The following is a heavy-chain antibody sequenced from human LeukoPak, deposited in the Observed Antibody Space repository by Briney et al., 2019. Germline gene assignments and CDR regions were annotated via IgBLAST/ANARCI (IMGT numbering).Heavy chain of an antibody. D-gene: IGHD5-12*01. Sequence: PGGSLRLSCAPSGFTFSSYAMSWVRQAPGRGLEWVSAISGSGGSTYYADSVKGRFTISRDNSKNTLYLQMNSLRAEDTAVYYCAKEHNSGYDYRGDRFDYWGQGTLVTVSS. CDR2: ISGSGGST. J-gene: IGHJ4*02. CDR3: AKEHNSGYDYRGDRFDY. CDR1: GFTFSSYA. V-gene: IGHV3-23*01.